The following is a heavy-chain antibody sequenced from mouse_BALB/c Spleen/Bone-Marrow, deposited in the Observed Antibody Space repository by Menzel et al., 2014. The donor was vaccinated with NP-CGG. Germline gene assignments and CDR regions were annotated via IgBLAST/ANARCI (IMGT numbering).Heavy chain of an antibody. Sequence: VQLQQSGTVLARPGASVKRSCKASGYTFTSYWMHWVKQRPGQGLEWIGAIYPGNSDTSYNQKFKGKAKLTAVTSTSTAYMELSSLTNEDSAVYYCTRSFIYDGYYWFAYWGQGTLVTVAA. CDR2: IYPGNSDT. CDR3: TRSFIYDGYYWFAY. J-gene: IGHJ3*01. D-gene: IGHD2-3*01. CDR1: GYTFTSYW. V-gene: IGHV1-5*01.